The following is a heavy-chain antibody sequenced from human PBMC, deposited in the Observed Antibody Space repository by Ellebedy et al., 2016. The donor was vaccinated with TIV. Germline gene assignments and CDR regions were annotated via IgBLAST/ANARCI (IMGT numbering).Heavy chain of an antibody. J-gene: IGHJ4*02. V-gene: IGHV4-4*07. CDR1: GDSISTYY. CDR3: ATSPSDY. CDR2: IYSSGST. Sequence: SETLSLTCTVSGDSISTYYWSWIRQPAGKGLEWIGRIYSSGSTNYNPSLKSRVTMSVDTSKNQFSLKLTSVTAADTAVYYCATSPSDYWGQGTLVTVSS.